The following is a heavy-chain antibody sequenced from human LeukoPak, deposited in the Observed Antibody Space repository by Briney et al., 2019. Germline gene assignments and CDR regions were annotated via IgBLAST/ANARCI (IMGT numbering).Heavy chain of an antibody. V-gene: IGHV3-30*04. J-gene: IGHJ4*02. Sequence: GGSLRLSCAGSGFTFNNYAMHWVRQAPGKGLEWVAVISYDGSNKDYADSVRGRFTISRDYSKNTLYLQMNSLRGEDTAVYYCARVGRGYSFKVYYFDYWGQGTLVTVSS. D-gene: IGHD5-18*01. CDR2: ISYDGSNK. CDR1: GFTFNNYA. CDR3: ARVGRGYSFKVYYFDY.